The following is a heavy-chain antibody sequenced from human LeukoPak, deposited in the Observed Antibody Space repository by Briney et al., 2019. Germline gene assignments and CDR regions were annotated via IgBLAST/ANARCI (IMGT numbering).Heavy chain of an antibody. CDR3: ARGTVLRFLEWLSPYFDY. J-gene: IGHJ4*02. CDR1: GGSVSSGSYY. CDR2: IYYSGST. Sequence: SETLSLTCTVSGGSVSSGSYYWSWIRQHPGKGLEWIGYIYYSGSTYYNPSLKSRVTIPVDTSKNQFSLKLSSVTAADTAVYYCARGTVLRFLEWLSPYFDYWGQGTLVTVSS. V-gene: IGHV4-31*03. D-gene: IGHD3-3*01.